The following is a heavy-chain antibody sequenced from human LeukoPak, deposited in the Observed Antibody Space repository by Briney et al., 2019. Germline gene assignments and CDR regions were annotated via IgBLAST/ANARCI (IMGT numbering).Heavy chain of an antibody. D-gene: IGHD5-12*01. V-gene: IGHV3-7*01. Sequence: GGSLRLSCAASGFTFSTYWMTWVRQAPGKGLEWVANIKEDGSRGYYVDSVKGRLTISRDNAKSSLYLQMDSLTAEDTAVYYCARDSPGYGAYVSWGQGTLVSVSS. CDR1: GFTFSTYW. J-gene: IGHJ1*01. CDR2: IKEDGSRG. CDR3: ARDSPGYGAYVS.